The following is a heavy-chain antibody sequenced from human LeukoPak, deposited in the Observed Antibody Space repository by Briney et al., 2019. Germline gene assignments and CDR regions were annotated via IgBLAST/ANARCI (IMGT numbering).Heavy chain of an antibody. V-gene: IGHV1-69*04. J-gene: IGHJ3*02. CDR2: IIPIFGIA. CDR3: ARVNGGKLEAFDI. CDR1: GGTFSGYA. Sequence: GASVKVSCKASGGTFSGYAISWVRQAPGQGLEWMGRIIPIFGIANYAQKFQGRVTITADKSTSTAYMELSSLRSEDTAVYYCARVNGGKLEAFDIWGQGTRVTVSS. D-gene: IGHD4-23*01.